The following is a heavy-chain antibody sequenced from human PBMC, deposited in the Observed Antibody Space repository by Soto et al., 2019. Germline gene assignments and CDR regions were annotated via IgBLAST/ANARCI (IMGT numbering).Heavy chain of an antibody. V-gene: IGHV3-48*02. J-gene: IGHJ4*02. CDR2: ISTRSNSI. CDR1: GFTFSSYS. Sequence: VSLRLSCAASGFTFSSYSFNWVRQAPGKGLEWVSYISTRSNSIYYGDSVKGRFTVSRDNAKNSLFLQMNSLRDEDTAVYFCARAKNVGAYSPFDYWGQGALVTVSS. CDR3: ARAKNVGAYSPFDY. D-gene: IGHD2-15*01.